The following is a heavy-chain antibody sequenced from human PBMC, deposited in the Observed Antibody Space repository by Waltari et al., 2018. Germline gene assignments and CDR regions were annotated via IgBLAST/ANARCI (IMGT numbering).Heavy chain of an antibody. CDR2: ISGSGSTT. CDR3: AYNLGGNGRD. J-gene: IGHJ4*02. CDR1: GFTFSTYA. V-gene: IGHV3-23*01. D-gene: IGHD1-1*01. Sequence: EVQLLESGGGLVQPGGSLRLSCAASGFTFSTYAISWVRQAPGKGLEWVSNISGSGSTTYYADSVKGRFTISRDNSKNTLYLQMNSLRDDDTAVYYCAYNLGGNGRDWGQGTLVIVSS.